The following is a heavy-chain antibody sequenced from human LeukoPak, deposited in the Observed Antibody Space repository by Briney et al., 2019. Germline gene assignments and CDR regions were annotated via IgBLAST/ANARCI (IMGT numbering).Heavy chain of an antibody. J-gene: IGHJ4*02. Sequence: GSLRLSCAVSGITLSNYGMSWVRQAPGKGLEWVAGISGSGGTTNYADSVKGRFTISRDNPKNTLYLQMNSLRAEDTAVYFCAKRGVVIRVILVGFHREAYYFDSWGQGALVTVS. CDR2: ISGSGGTT. CDR3: AKRGVVIRVILVGFHREAYYFDS. V-gene: IGHV3-23*01. D-gene: IGHD3-22*01. CDR1: GITLSNYG.